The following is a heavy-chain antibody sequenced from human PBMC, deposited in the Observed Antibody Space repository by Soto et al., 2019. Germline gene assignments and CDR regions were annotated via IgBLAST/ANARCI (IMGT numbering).Heavy chain of an antibody. CDR3: ARDIVVVVAATRWFDP. V-gene: IGHV1-69*13. Sequence: SVKVSCKASGGTFSSYAISWVRQAPGQGLEWMGGIIPIFGTANYAQKFQDRVTITADESTSTAYMELSSLRSEDTAVYYCARDIVVVVAATRWFDPWGQGTLVTVSS. J-gene: IGHJ5*02. CDR2: IIPIFGTA. CDR1: GGTFSSYA. D-gene: IGHD2-15*01.